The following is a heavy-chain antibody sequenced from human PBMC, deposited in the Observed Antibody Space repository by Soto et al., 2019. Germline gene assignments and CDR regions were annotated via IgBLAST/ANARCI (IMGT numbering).Heavy chain of an antibody. V-gene: IGHV1-18*01. Sequence: ASVKVSCKASGYTFTSYGISWVRQAPGQGLEWMGWISAYNGNTNYAQNFRGRVTITADESTSTAYMELGGLSSEDTAMYYCARKAESYGFDIWGQGTLVTVSS. J-gene: IGHJ3*02. D-gene: IGHD3-10*01. CDR1: GYTFTSYG. CDR2: ISAYNGNT. CDR3: ARKAESYGFDI.